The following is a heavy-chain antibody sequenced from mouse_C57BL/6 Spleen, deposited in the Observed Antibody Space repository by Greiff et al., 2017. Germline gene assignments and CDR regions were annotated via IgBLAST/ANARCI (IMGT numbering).Heavy chain of an antibody. J-gene: IGHJ1*03. Sequence: QVQLQQSGAELARPGASVKLSCTASGYTFTSYGISWVKQRTGQGLEWIGEIYPRSGNTYYNEKFMGKATLTADKSSSTAYIELRSLTSEDSAVYFSASYYYGSSLYWYFDVWGTGTTVTVSS. V-gene: IGHV1-81*01. D-gene: IGHD1-1*01. CDR1: GYTFTSYG. CDR2: IYPRSGNT. CDR3: ASYYYGSSLYWYFDV.